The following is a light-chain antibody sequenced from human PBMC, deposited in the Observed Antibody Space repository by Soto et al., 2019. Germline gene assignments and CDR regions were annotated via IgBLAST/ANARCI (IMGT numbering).Light chain of an antibody. CDR3: QQYNVWPLT. J-gene: IGKJ4*01. CDR2: VAS. Sequence: EIVMTQSPATLSVSPGERATLSCRASQSVSSNLAWYQQKPGQTPKLLIYVASTRATGIPARFSGSGSVREFTVTISSLQTEDFAVYYCQQYNVWPLTFGGGTKVEFK. V-gene: IGKV3-15*01. CDR1: QSVSSN.